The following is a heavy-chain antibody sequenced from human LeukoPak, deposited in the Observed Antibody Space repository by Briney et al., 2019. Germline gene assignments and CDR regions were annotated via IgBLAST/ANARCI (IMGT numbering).Heavy chain of an antibody. J-gene: IGHJ3*02. CDR1: GYSISSGYY. V-gene: IGHV4-38-2*01. Sequence: PSETLSLTCAVSGYSISSGYYWGWIRQPPGKGLEWIGSIYHSGSPYYNPSLKSRVTISVDTSKNQFSLKLSSVTAADTAVYYCARGIAVDAFDIWGQGTMVTVSS. D-gene: IGHD6-19*01. CDR3: ARGIAVDAFDI. CDR2: IYHSGSP.